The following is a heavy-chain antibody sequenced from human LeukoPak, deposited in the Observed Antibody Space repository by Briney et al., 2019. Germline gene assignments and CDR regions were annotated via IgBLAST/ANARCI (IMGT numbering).Heavy chain of an antibody. Sequence: GGSLRLSCVASGFTFSDYWMTWVRQAPGKGLGWVANIKQDGSDKKYVDSVKGRFTISRDYAKNSLYLQMDSLRDEDTAVYYCARGGGDYWGQGTLVTVTS. CDR3: ARGGGDY. CDR2: IKQDGSDK. J-gene: IGHJ4*02. V-gene: IGHV3-7*01. CDR1: GFTFSDYW. D-gene: IGHD1-26*01.